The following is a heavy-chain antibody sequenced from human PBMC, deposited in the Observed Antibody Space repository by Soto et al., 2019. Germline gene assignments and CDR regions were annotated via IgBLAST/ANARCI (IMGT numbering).Heavy chain of an antibody. Sequence: GGSLRLSCAASGYTFTGAWMGWVRQPPGKGLEWVATIGPDGGEKNYVDSVKGRFTISRDNAKNSLYLEMNSLKDEDTAVYFCARGRSLDIWGQGTMVTVSS. CDR3: ARGRSLDI. CDR1: GYTFTGAW. V-gene: IGHV3-7*03. J-gene: IGHJ3*02. CDR2: IGPDGGEK.